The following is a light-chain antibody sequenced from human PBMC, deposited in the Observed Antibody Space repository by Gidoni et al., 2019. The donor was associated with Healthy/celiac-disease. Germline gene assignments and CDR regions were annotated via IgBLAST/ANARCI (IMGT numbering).Light chain of an antibody. CDR3: QAWDSSTAPYV. Sequence: SYELTQPPSVSVSPGQTASITCSGDKLGDKYACWYQQKPGQSPVLVIYQDSKRPSRIPERFSGSNSGNTATLTISGTQAMDEADYYCQAWDSSTAPYVFGTGTKVTVL. V-gene: IGLV3-1*01. CDR1: KLGDKY. CDR2: QDS. J-gene: IGLJ1*01.